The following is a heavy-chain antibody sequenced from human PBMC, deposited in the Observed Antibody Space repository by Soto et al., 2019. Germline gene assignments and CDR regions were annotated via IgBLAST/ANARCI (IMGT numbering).Heavy chain of an antibody. CDR2: IYSKGTP. J-gene: IGHJ5*02. V-gene: IGHV4-4*07. D-gene: IGHD3-3*01. CDR3: VRYFCGSAWFAQ. Sequence: PSETLSLTCPVSGISIDNYYCSWIRKTAVKLLVSIARIYSKGTPNDHPSLKRRVTRAVDLSKSQFALNVSSLTPADTAVYYCVRYFCGSAWFAQCGHGTLVAVSS. CDR1: GISIDNYY.